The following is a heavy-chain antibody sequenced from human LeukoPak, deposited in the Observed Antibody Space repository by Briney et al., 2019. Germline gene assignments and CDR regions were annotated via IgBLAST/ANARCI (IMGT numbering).Heavy chain of an antibody. D-gene: IGHD3-22*01. CDR2: IIPIFGTA. J-gene: IGHJ3*02. V-gene: IGHV1-69*06. CDR3: ARDLPYYDSSGYQGGYDAFDI. CDR1: GGTFSSYA. Sequence: SVKVSCKASGGTFSSYAISWVRQAPGQGLEWMGGIIPIFGTANYAQKFQGRVTITADRSTSTAYMELSSLRSEDTAVYYCARDLPYYDSSGYQGGYDAFDIWGQGTMVTVSS.